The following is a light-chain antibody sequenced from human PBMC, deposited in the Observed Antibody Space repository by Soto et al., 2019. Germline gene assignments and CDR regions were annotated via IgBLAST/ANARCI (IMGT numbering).Light chain of an antibody. CDR2: EDS. V-gene: IGLV2-23*01. CDR3: SSYGGSSTYV. J-gene: IGLJ1*01. CDR1: SSDVGSYNL. Sequence: QSVLTQPASVSGSPGQSITISCTGTSSDVGSYNLVSWYQQHPGKAPKLMIYEDSKRPSGVSNRFPGSKSGNTASLTISGLRVEDGADYYCSSYGGSSTYVFGPGTKVTVL.